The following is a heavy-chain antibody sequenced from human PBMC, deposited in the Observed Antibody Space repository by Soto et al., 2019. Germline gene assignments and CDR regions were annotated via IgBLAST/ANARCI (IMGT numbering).Heavy chain of an antibody. CDR2: IYWDEDK. CDR1: GFSFSTSGVG. Sequence: ESGPTLVNPTQTLTLTCSFSGFSFSTSGVGVGWIRQPPGKALEWLVVIYWDEDKRYSPSLKSRLTITKATSKNQVVLTMTNMDPVDTATYYCAHRLAYGSGSDYFDYWGQGIQVTVSS. V-gene: IGHV2-5*02. J-gene: IGHJ4*02. D-gene: IGHD3-10*01. CDR3: AHRLAYGSGSDYFDY.